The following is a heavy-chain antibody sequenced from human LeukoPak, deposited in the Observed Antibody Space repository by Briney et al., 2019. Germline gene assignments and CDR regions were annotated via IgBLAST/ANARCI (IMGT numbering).Heavy chain of an antibody. V-gene: IGHV1-3*01. D-gene: IGHD4-23*01. CDR1: GYTFTSYA. CDR2: INAGNGNT. Sequence: ASVKVSCKASGYTFTSYAMHWVRQAPGQRLEWMGWINAGNGNTEYSQKFQGRVTITRDTSASTAYMELSSLRSEDTAVYYCAREVTLVEDAFDIWGQGTMVTVSS. J-gene: IGHJ3*02. CDR3: AREVTLVEDAFDI.